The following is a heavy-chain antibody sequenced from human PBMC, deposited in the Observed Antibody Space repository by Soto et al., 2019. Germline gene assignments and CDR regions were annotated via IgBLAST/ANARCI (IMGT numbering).Heavy chain of an antibody. J-gene: IGHJ4*02. CDR3: ARSPERGYCCSTSYRWYFDY. CDR2: IIPIFGTA. Sequence: QVQLVQSGAEVKKPGSSVKVSCKASGGTFSSYAISWVRQAPGQGLEWMGGIIPIFGTANYAQKFQGRVPINAEEYKTTAYMELSRLRSEDTAVYYCARSPERGYCCSTSYRWYFDYWGQGTMVTVS. D-gene: IGHD2-2*01. V-gene: IGHV1-69*01. CDR1: GGTFSSYA.